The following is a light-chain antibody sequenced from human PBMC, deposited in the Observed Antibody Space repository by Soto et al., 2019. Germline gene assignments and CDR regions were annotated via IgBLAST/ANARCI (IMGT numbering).Light chain of an antibody. CDR3: QQRSNWPT. CDR1: QSVSGH. V-gene: IGKV3-11*01. Sequence: VLTQSPASRSWSAGGRVTLSCRASQSVSGHFAWYQQKSGQAPRLLIYDASKRATGIPARFSGIGSGTDFTLPISSIEPEDFAVYDCQQRSNWPTFGQGTQLEIK. CDR2: DAS. J-gene: IGKJ5*01.